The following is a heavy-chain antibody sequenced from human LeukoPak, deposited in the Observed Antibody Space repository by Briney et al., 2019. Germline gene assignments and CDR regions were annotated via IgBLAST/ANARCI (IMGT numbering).Heavy chain of an antibody. CDR1: GFSFSSYG. D-gene: IGHD4-17*01. V-gene: IGHV3-30*18. CDR2: ISYDGSNK. J-gene: IGHJ4*02. CDR3: AKDGEIYGDYGFDY. Sequence: SLRLSCAASGFSFSSYGMHWVRQAPGKGLEWGAVISYDGSNKYYADSVKGRFTISRDNSKNTLYLQMNSLRAEDTGVYYCAKDGEIYGDYGFDYWGQGTLVTVSS.